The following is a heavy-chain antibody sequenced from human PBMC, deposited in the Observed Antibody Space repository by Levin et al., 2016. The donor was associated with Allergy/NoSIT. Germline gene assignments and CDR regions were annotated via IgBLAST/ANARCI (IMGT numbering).Heavy chain of an antibody. V-gene: IGHV2-26*01. CDR3: ARIRRDGWELPDY. J-gene: IGHJ4*02. D-gene: IGHD1-26*01. Sequence: WIRQPPGKALEWLAHIFSNDEKSYSTSLKSRLTISKDTSKSQVVLTMTNMDPVDTATYYCARIRRDGWELPDYWGQGTLVTVSS. CDR2: IFSNDEK.